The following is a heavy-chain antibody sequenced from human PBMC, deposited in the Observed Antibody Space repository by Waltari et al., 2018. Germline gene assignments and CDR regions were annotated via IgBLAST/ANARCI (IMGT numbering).Heavy chain of an antibody. CDR1: GGSFSGYY. Sequence: QVQLQQWGAGLLKPSETLSLTCAVYGGSFSGYYWSWTRQPPGKGLEWIGEINHSGSTNYNPSLKSRVTISVDTSKNQFSLKLSSVTAADTAVYYCARGHDYGYYFDYWGQGTLVTVSS. J-gene: IGHJ4*02. D-gene: IGHD4-17*01. CDR3: ARGHDYGYYFDY. CDR2: INHSGST. V-gene: IGHV4-34*01.